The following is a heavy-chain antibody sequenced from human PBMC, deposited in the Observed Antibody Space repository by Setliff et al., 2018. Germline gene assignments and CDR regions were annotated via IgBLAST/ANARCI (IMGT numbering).Heavy chain of an antibody. Sequence: SETLSLTCTVSGDSISSYYWSWIRQPAGKGLEWIGHIYIGGSANYNPSLKSRVTMSIDTSKNQFSLKLNSVTAADMAVYYCAREQWLDPPGYYYRDVWAKGTTVTVSS. J-gene: IGHJ6*03. CDR3: AREQWLDPPGYYYRDV. V-gene: IGHV4-4*07. D-gene: IGHD6-19*01. CDR2: IYIGGSA. CDR1: GDSISSYY.